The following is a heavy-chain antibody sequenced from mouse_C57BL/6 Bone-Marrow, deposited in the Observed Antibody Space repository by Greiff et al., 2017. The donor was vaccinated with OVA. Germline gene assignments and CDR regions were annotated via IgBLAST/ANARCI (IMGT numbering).Heavy chain of an antibody. CDR3: TTYDYDDD. CDR1: GFNIKDDY. CDR2: IDPENGDT. V-gene: IGHV14-4*01. Sequence: VQLQQSGAELVRPGASVKLSCTASGFNIKDDYMHWVKQRPEQGLEWIGWIDPENGDTEYASKFQGKATITADTSSNTAYLQLSSLTSEDTAVYYCTTYDYDDDWGKGTTLTVAS. D-gene: IGHD2-4*01. J-gene: IGHJ2*01.